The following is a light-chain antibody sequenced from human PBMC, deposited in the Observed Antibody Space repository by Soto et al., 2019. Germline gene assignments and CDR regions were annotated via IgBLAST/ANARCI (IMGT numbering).Light chain of an antibody. V-gene: IGKV3D-15*01. Sequence: EIVLTQSPGTLSLSPGERATLSCRASQSVSNNYLAWYQQKPGQAPRLLIYGASNRATDIPDRFSGSGYETEFTLTISGLQSEDSAIYFCQQYNNWPFSFGQGTRLEIK. CDR1: QSVSNN. CDR3: QQYNNWPFS. J-gene: IGKJ5*01. CDR2: GAS.